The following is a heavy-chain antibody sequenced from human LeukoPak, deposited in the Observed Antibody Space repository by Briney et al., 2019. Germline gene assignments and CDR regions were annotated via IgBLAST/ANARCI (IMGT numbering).Heavy chain of an antibody. Sequence: GGSLRLSCVVSGFTFSNYWMSWVRQAPGKGLEWVANIKQDGSEKDYVDALKGRFTISRDNAKNSLYLQMNSLRAEDTAVYYCARWLELMRNFDWWGQGTLVTVSS. CDR1: GFTFSNYW. CDR2: IKQDGSEK. D-gene: IGHD5-24*01. J-gene: IGHJ4*02. CDR3: ARWLELMRNFDW. V-gene: IGHV3-7*01.